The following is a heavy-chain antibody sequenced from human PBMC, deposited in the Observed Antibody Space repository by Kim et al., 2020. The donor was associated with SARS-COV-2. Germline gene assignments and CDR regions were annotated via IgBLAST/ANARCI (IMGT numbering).Heavy chain of an antibody. V-gene: IGHV3-30*04. D-gene: IGHD1-20*01. CDR2: ISYDGSNK. CDR1: GFTFSSYA. CDR3: ARDYNWNDGLGY. Sequence: GGSLRLSCAASGFTFSSYAMHWVRQAPGKGLEWVAVISYDGSNKYYADSVKGRFTISRDNSKNTLYLQMNSLRAEDTAVYYCARDYNWNDGLGYWGQGTLVTVSS. J-gene: IGHJ4*02.